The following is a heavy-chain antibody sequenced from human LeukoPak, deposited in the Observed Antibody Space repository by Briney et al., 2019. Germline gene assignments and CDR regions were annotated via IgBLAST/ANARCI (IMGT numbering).Heavy chain of an antibody. V-gene: IGHV3-23*01. D-gene: IGHD2-2*02. Sequence: SGGSLRLSCAAPGFTFKNFAMTWVRQAPGKGLEWVSTISATGGGAYYADSVKGRFTISRDNSKDTLSLQMNTLRAEDTAVYYCAKDVRRAEYCSGTTCYTSSFDYWGQGTLVTVSS. CDR2: ISATGGGA. CDR3: AKDVRRAEYCSGTTCYTSSFDY. CDR1: GFTFKNFA. J-gene: IGHJ4*02.